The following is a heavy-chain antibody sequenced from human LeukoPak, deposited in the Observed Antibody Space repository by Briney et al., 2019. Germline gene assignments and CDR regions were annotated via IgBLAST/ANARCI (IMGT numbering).Heavy chain of an antibody. CDR1: GYTFTSYA. D-gene: IGHD3-3*01. CDR3: ARDDGRYDFWSGYYSGYGMDV. J-gene: IGHJ6*02. V-gene: IGHV1-3*01. Sequence: ASVKVSCKASGYTFTSYAMHWVRQAPGQRLEWMGWINAGNGNTKYSQKFQGRVTITRDTSASTAYMGLSSLRSEDTAVYYCARDDGRYDFWSGYYSGYGMDVWGQGTTVTVSS. CDR2: INAGNGNT.